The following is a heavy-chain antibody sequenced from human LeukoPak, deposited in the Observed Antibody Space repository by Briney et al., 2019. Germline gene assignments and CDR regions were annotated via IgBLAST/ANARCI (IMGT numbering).Heavy chain of an antibody. CDR3: ARPYDFWGPYYYYGMDV. Sequence: ASVKVSCKASGYTFTRYLMNSVRQAAGQGLEGMGWTTPNSGGTNYAQKFQGRVTMTRDTSISTAYMELSRLRSDDTAVYYCARPYDFWGPYYYYGMDVWGQGTTVTVSS. CDR2: TTPNSGGT. V-gene: IGHV1-2*02. J-gene: IGHJ6*02. D-gene: IGHD3-3*01. CDR1: GYTFTRYL.